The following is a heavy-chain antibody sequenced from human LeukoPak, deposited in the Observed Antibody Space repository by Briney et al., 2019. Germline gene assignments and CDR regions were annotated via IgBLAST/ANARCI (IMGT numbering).Heavy chain of an antibody. CDR3: AGLDYGDYPY. J-gene: IGHJ4*02. CDR2: INPNSGAT. CDR1: GYTFTGYY. V-gene: IGHV1-2*02. D-gene: IGHD4-17*01. Sequence: GASVKVSCKASGYTFTGYYVYWVRQAPGQGLEWMGWINPNSGATSYAQKFQGRVTMTRDTSISTAYMELSGLRSDDTAVYYCAGLDYGDYPYWGQGTLVTVSS.